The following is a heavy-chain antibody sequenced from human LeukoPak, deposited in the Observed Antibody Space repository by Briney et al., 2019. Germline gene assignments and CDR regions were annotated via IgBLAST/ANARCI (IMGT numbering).Heavy chain of an antibody. V-gene: IGHV3-23*01. CDR3: AKLTGTPYSSSWYVAHYYYGMDV. Sequence: GGSLRLSCAASGFTFSSYAMSWVRQAPGKGLEWVSAISGSGGSTYYADSVKGRFTISRDNSKNTLYLQMNSLRAEDTAVYYCAKLTGTPYSSSWYVAHYYYGMDVWGQGTTVTVSS. CDR1: GFTFSSYA. D-gene: IGHD6-13*01. J-gene: IGHJ6*02. CDR2: ISGSGGST.